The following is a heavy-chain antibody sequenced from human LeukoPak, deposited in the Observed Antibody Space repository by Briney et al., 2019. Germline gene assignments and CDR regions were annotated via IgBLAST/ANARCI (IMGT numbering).Heavy chain of an antibody. Sequence: PSETLSLTCTVSGGAISSYYWSWIRKPPGKGLGWIGYMYYSGSTNYNPSLKSRVTISVDTSKHQFSLTLTSVTAADTAVYYCARGDNYGLTYFFDYCGQGTLATVSS. CDR1: GGAISSYY. D-gene: IGHD5-24*01. CDR3: ARGDNYGLTYFFDY. V-gene: IGHV4-59*01. CDR2: MYYSGST. J-gene: IGHJ4*02.